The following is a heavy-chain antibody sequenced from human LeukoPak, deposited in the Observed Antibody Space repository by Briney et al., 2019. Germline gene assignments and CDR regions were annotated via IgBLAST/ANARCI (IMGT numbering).Heavy chain of an antibody. D-gene: IGHD1-14*01. CDR1: GYTFTSYG. CDR2: ISAYNGNT. CDR3: ARRAGGATTRPQGDFDY. Sequence: ASVKVSCKASGYTFTSYGISWVRQAPGQGLEWMGWISAYNGNTNYAQKLQGRVTMTTDTSTSTAYMELRSLRSDDTAVYYCARRAGGATTRPQGDFDYGGQEPLVTVSS. V-gene: IGHV1-18*01. J-gene: IGHJ4*02.